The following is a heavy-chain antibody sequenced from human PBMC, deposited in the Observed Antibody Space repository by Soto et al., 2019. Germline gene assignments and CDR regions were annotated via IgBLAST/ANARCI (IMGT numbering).Heavy chain of an antibody. CDR2: ISGSGVST. J-gene: IGHJ6*02. CDR3: AKDVIPGPGWDLLPPYGMDV. V-gene: IGHV3-23*01. CDR1: GFSFSNYA. D-gene: IGHD1-26*01. Sequence: QAGGSLRLSCAASGFSFSNYAMNWVRQAPGKGLEWVSGISGSGVSTYYADSVKGRFTISRDKSQNTLYLQMNSLRAEDTALYYCAKDVIPGPGWDLLPPYGMDVWGQGTTVTVSS.